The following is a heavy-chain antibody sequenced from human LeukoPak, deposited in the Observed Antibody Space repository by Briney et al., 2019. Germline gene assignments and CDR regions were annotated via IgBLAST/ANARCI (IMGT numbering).Heavy chain of an antibody. V-gene: IGHV4-30-4*01. CDR2: IYYSGST. J-gene: IGHJ5*02. CDR3: ARGPVTYYYDSSGYHRNNWFDP. Sequence: SETLSLTCTVSGGSISSGDYYWSWIRQPPGKGLEWIGYIYYSGSTYYNPSLKSRVTISVDTSKNQFSLKLSSVTAADTAVYYCARGPVTYYYDSSGYHRNNWFDPWGQGTLVTVSS. CDR1: GGSISSGDYY. D-gene: IGHD3-22*01.